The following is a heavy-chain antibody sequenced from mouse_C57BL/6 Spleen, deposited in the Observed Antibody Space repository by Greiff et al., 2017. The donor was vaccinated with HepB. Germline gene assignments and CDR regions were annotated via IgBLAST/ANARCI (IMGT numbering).Heavy chain of an antibody. J-gene: IGHJ2*01. CDR1: GFNIKDDY. CDR3: TASNWYFDY. V-gene: IGHV14-4*01. CDR2: IDPENGDT. D-gene: IGHD4-1*01. Sequence: VHVKQSGAELVRPGASVKLSCTASGFNIKDDYMHWVKQRPEQGLEWIGWIDPENGDTEYASKFQGKATITADTSSNTAYLQLSSLTSEDTAVYYCTASNWYFDYWGQGTTLTVSS.